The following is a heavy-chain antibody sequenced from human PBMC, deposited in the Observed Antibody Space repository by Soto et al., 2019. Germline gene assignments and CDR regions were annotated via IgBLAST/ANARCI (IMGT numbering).Heavy chain of an antibody. CDR2: ISGSGGST. CDR3: AKEGWGDYYYYMDV. J-gene: IGHJ6*03. CDR1: GFPFSSYA. D-gene: IGHD3-16*01. Sequence: GWSLRLSCAASGFPFSSYAVSWVRKDPGKGLEWVSAISGSGGSTYYADSVKGRFTISRDNSKNTLYLQMNSLRAEDTAVYYCAKEGWGDYYYYMDVWGKGTTVTVSS. V-gene: IGHV3-23*01.